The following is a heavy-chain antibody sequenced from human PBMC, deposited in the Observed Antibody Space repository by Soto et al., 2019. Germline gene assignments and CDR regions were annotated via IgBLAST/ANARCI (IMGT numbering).Heavy chain of an antibody. CDR1: GGSISSYY. V-gene: IGHV4-59*08. Sequence: PSETLSLTCTVSGGSISSYYWSWIRQPPGKGLEWIGYIYYSGSTNYNPSLKSRVTISVDTSKNQFSLKLSSVTAADTAVYYCARLEADCSGGSCHLDYWGQGTLVTVSS. J-gene: IGHJ4*02. CDR2: IYYSGST. D-gene: IGHD2-15*01. CDR3: ARLEADCSGGSCHLDY.